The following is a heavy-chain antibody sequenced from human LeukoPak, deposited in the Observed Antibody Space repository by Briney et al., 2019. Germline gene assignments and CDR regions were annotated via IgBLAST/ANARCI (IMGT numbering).Heavy chain of an antibody. J-gene: IGHJ4*02. CDR1: GGSISSGSYY. V-gene: IGHV4-61*02. D-gene: IGHD6-19*01. CDR3: ARPIIPAYSSGWYY. Sequence: SQTLSLTCTVSGGSISSGSYYWSWIRQPAGKGLEWIGRIYTSGSTNYNPSLKSRVTISVDTSKNQFSLKMNSVTAADTAVYYCARPIIPAYSSGWYYWGQGTLVTVSS. CDR2: IYTSGST.